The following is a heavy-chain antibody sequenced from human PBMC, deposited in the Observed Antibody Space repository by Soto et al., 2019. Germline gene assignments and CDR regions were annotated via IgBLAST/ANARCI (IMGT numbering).Heavy chain of an antibody. J-gene: IGHJ5*02. Sequence: SETLSLTCTVSGGSISSSSYYWGWIRQPPGKGLEWIGSIYYSGSTYYNPSLKSRVTISVDTSKNQFSLKLSSVTAADTAVYYCARHXLPFLVVPAPIDNWFDPWGQGTLVTVSS. CDR2: IYYSGST. V-gene: IGHV4-39*01. D-gene: IGHD2-2*01. CDR1: GGSISSSSYY. CDR3: ARHXLPFLVVPAPIDNWFDP.